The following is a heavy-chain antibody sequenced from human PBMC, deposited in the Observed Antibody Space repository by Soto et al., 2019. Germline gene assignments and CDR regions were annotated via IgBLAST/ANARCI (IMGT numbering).Heavy chain of an antibody. Sequence: GGSLRLSCAASGFTFSSYAMSWVRQAPGKGLEWVSTISCSGDSTYYAVSVKGRFTISRDNPKNTMYLQMNSLRVEDSAIYYCARTRYVSGSYYFDDWGQGTLVTVSS. CDR2: ISCSGDST. D-gene: IGHD3-10*01. V-gene: IGHV3-23*01. CDR1: GFTFSSYA. CDR3: ARTRYVSGSYYFDD. J-gene: IGHJ4*02.